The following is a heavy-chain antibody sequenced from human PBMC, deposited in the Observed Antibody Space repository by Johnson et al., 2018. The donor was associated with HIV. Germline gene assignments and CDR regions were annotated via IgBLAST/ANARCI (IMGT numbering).Heavy chain of an antibody. Sequence: MLLVESGGGLVQPGGSLRLSCAASGFTFSSYAMSWVRQAPGKGLEWVSAISGSGGSTYYADSVNGRFTISSDNAKNSLYLQMNSLRAEDTALYYCAKDIATTTDAFDIWGQGTMVTVSS. V-gene: IGHV3-23*04. CDR1: GFTFSSYA. D-gene: IGHD4-17*01. CDR2: ISGSGGST. CDR3: AKDIATTTDAFDI. J-gene: IGHJ3*02.